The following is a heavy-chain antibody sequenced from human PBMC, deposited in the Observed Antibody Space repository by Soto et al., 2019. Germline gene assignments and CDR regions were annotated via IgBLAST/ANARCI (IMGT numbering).Heavy chain of an antibody. CDR1: GDTLTELS. CDR3: ATEAWSAHRTYAFDI. Sequence: ASVKVSCKVSGDTLTELSMHWVRQAPGKGLEWMGGFDPEDGETIYAQKFQGRVTMTEDTSTDTAYMELSSLRSEDTAVYYCATEAWSAHRTYAFDIWGQGTMVTVSS. D-gene: IGHD3-3*01. V-gene: IGHV1-24*01. J-gene: IGHJ3*02. CDR2: FDPEDGET.